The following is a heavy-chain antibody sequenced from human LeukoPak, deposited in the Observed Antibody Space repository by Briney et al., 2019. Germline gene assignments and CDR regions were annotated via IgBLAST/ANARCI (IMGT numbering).Heavy chain of an antibody. Sequence: GGSLRLSCAASGFTVSSNYMTWVRQAPGKGLEWVSVIHSGGSTYYADSVKGRFTISRDNSKNTLYLQMNSLRAEDTAVYYCARSTSGSCPDYWGRGTLVTVSS. V-gene: IGHV3-53*01. CDR3: ARSTSGSCPDY. CDR1: GFTVSSNY. J-gene: IGHJ4*02. CDR2: IHSGGST. D-gene: IGHD1-26*01.